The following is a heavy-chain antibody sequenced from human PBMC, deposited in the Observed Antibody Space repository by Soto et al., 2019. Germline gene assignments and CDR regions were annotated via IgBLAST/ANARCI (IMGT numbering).Heavy chain of an antibody. CDR1: GGSISSGGYY. CDR2: IYYSGST. CDR3: ARVSSIAARTFDY. D-gene: IGHD6-6*01. J-gene: IGHJ4*02. Sequence: PSETLSLTCTVSGGSISSGGYYWSWIRQHPGKGLEWIGYIYYSGSTYYNPSLKSRVTISVDTSKNQFSLKLSSVTAADTAVYYCARVSSIAARTFDYWGQGXLVTVYS. V-gene: IGHV4-31*03.